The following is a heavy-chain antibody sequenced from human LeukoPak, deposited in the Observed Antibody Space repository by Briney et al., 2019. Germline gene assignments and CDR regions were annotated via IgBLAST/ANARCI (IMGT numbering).Heavy chain of an antibody. J-gene: IGHJ5*02. CDR3: AKDQQSISYSP. Sequence: PGGSLRLSCAASGFIFSTSGMTWVRQAPGKGLEWISTISGSGGSTYYVDSVKGRFTISRDNSKNTLYLQMNSLRAEDTAIYYCAKDQQSISYSPWGQGTLVTVSS. CDR1: GFIFSTSG. D-gene: IGHD4-11*01. CDR2: ISGSGGST. V-gene: IGHV3-23*01.